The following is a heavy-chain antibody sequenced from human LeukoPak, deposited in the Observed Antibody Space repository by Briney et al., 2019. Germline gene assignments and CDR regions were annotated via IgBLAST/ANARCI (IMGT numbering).Heavy chain of an antibody. CDR2: ITSSSSTI. CDR3: ARVWSGQQLVLGDY. CDR1: AFTFSSCG. J-gene: IGHJ4*02. D-gene: IGHD6-13*01. Sequence: GASLRLLCAASAFTFSSCGMHCVRRAPGKGLQWVSYITSSSSTIYNADSVKSRFTISRDNARNSLYPQMDSLRDEDTAVYYCARVWSGQQLVLGDYWGKGTLVSVFS. V-gene: IGHV3-48*02.